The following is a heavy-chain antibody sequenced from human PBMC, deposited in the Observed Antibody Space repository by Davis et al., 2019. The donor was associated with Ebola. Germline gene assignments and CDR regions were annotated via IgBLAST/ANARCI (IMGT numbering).Heavy chain of an antibody. CDR3: TSTLAVAGHDTVDY. Sequence: GGSLRLSCAASGFTFSNYWMSWVRQAPGKGLEWVANIKQDGSEKYYVDSVKGRFTISRDNAKNSLYLQMNSLKTEDTAVYYCTSTLAVAGHDTVDYWGQGTLVTVSS. CDR2: IKQDGSEK. CDR1: GFTFSNYW. V-gene: IGHV3-7*03. D-gene: IGHD6-19*01. J-gene: IGHJ4*02.